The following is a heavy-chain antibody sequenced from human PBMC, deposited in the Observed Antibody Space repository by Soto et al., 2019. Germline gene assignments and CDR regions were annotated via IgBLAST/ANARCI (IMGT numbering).Heavy chain of an antibody. Sequence: GGSLRLSCAASGFTFSSYAMSWVRQAPGKGLEWVSAISGSGGSTYYADSVKGRFTISRDNSKNTLYLQMNSLRAEDTAVYYCAKDIVVVPAAMSYYYYCMDVWGQGTTVTVSS. V-gene: IGHV3-23*01. CDR3: AKDIVVVPAAMSYYYYCMDV. D-gene: IGHD2-2*01. CDR1: GFTFSSYA. CDR2: ISGSGGST. J-gene: IGHJ6*02.